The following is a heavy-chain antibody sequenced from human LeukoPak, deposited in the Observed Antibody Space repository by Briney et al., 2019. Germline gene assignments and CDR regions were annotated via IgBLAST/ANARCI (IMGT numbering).Heavy chain of an antibody. D-gene: IGHD4-17*01. V-gene: IGHV3-30*04. CDR3: ARDVFDYGDYFDY. CDR2: ISYDGSNK. Sequence: PGGSLRLSCAASGFTFSSYAMHWVRQAPGKGLEWVAVISYDGSNKYYADSVKGRFTISRDNSKNTLYLQMNSLRAEDTAVYYCARDVFDYGDYFDYWGQGTLVTVSS. CDR1: GFTFSSYA. J-gene: IGHJ4*02.